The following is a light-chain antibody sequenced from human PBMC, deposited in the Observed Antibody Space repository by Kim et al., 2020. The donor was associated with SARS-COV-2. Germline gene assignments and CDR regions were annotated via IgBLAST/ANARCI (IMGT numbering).Light chain of an antibody. CDR1: SSNIGNNW. Sequence: QSVLTQPPSASGTPGQRVTISCSGSSSNIGNNWVYWYQHVPGTAPKLLIYRNSQRPSGVPDRFSGSKSGTSASLAISGQRSEDEGDYYCAAWDDSLSVWVFGGGTQLTVL. V-gene: IGLV1-47*01. J-gene: IGLJ3*02. CDR3: AAWDDSLSVWV. CDR2: RNS.